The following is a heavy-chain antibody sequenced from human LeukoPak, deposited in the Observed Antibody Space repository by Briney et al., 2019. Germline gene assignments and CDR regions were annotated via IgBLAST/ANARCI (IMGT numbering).Heavy chain of an antibody. CDR2: ISGSGGST. CDR3: AKVRGGLRTSEGKYYFDY. J-gene: IGHJ4*02. D-gene: IGHD3-10*01. V-gene: IGHV3-23*01. CDR1: GFTFSSYS. Sequence: GGSLRLSCAASGFTFSSYSMNWVRQAPGKGLEWVSAISGSGGSTYYADSVKGRFTISRDNSKNTLYLQMNSLRAEDTAVYYCAKVRGGLRTSEGKYYFDYWGQGTLVTVSS.